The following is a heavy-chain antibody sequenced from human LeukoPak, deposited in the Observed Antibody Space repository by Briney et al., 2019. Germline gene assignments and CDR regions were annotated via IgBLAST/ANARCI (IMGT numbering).Heavy chain of an antibody. CDR3: ARHRKSGSYDYYYYMDV. CDR2: IYYSGST. V-gene: IGHV4-39*01. D-gene: IGHD1-26*01. Sequence: SETLSLTCTVSGGSISSSSYYWGWIRQPPGKGLEWIGSIYYSGSTYYNPSLKSRVTISVDTSKNQFSLKLSSVTAADTAVYYCARHRKSGSYDYYYYMDVWGKGTTVTVSS. J-gene: IGHJ6*03. CDR1: GGSISSSSYY.